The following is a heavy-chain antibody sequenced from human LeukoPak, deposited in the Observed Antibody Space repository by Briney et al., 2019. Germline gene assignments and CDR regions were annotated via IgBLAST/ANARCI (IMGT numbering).Heavy chain of an antibody. D-gene: IGHD6-13*01. CDR1: GGSFSGYY. Sequence: SETLSLTCAVYGGSFSGYYWSWIRQPPGKGLEWIGEINHSGSTNYNPSLKSRVTISVDTSKNQFSLKLSSVTAADTAVYYCARPRQQLVPYGMDVWGQGTTVTVSS. V-gene: IGHV4-34*01. CDR2: INHSGST. J-gene: IGHJ6*02. CDR3: ARPRQQLVPYGMDV.